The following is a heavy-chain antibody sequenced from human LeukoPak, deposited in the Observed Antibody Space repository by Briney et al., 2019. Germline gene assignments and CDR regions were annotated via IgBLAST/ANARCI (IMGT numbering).Heavy chain of an antibody. CDR2: ISYDGSNK. V-gene: IGHV3-30*07. Sequence: PGRSLRLSCAASGFTFSSYAMHWVRQAPGKGLEWVAVISYDGSNKYYADSVKGRFTISRDNSKKTCSLQMDSLRVEDTATYYCAREASTEIIGGMDVRGQGTTVTVTS. J-gene: IGHJ6*02. CDR3: AREASTEIIGGMDV. CDR1: GFTFSSYA. D-gene: IGHD2-8*02.